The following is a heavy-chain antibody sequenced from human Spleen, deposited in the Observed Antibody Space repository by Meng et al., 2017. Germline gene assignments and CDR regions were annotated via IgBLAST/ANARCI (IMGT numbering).Heavy chain of an antibody. J-gene: IGHJ4*02. CDR1: GFTFSIYP. Sequence: GGSLRLSCAASGFTFSIYPMSWVRQAPGQGLEWVSAISVSGLSKYYADSVKGRFTISRDNPENTLYLQLNSLRAEDTAVYYCAKTIPGIAVAGNFDYWGQGTLVTVSS. D-gene: IGHD6-19*01. CDR2: ISVSGLSK. CDR3: AKTIPGIAVAGNFDY. V-gene: IGHV3-23*01.